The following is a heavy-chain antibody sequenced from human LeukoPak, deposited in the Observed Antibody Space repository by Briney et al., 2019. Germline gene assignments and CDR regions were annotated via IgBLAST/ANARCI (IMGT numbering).Heavy chain of an antibody. D-gene: IGHD2-15*01. CDR2: IYSDNT. CDR1: GFTFSSYG. V-gene: IGHV3-23*03. CDR3: AKVSCSGGSCFTDYFDY. Sequence: PGGSLRLSCAASGFTFSSYGMSWVRQAPGKGLEWVSFIYSDNTHYSDSVKGRFTISRDTSKNTLYLQMNSLRAEDTAVYYCAKVSCSGGSCFTDYFDYWGQGTLVTVSS. J-gene: IGHJ4*02.